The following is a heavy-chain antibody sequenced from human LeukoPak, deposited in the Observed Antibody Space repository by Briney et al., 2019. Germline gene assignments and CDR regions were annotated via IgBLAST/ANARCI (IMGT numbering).Heavy chain of an antibody. Sequence: PSETLSLTCAVYGGSFSGYYWSWVRQPPGKGLEWIGEINHSGSTNYNPSLKSRVTISVDTSKNQFSLKLSSVTAADTAVYYCARGPRRGYSYGWNHFDYWGQGTLVTVSS. V-gene: IGHV4-34*01. J-gene: IGHJ4*02. CDR3: ARGPRRGYSYGWNHFDY. CDR2: INHSGST. D-gene: IGHD5-18*01. CDR1: GGSFSGYY.